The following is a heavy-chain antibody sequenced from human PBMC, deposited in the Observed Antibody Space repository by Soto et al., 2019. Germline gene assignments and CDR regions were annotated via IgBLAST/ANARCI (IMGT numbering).Heavy chain of an antibody. CDR3: ARDVSGYCSSTSCSYAFDI. CDR2: IYYSGST. D-gene: IGHD2-2*01. Sequence: SETLSLTCTVSGGSISSYYWSWIRQPPGKGLEWIGYIYYSGSTNYNPSLKSRVTISVDTSKNQFSLKPSSVTAADTAVYYCARDVSGYCSSTSCSYAFDIWGQGTMVTVSS. V-gene: IGHV4-59*12. CDR1: GGSISSYY. J-gene: IGHJ3*02.